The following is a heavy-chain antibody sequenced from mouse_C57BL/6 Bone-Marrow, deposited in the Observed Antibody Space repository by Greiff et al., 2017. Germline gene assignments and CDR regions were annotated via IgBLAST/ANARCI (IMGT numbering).Heavy chain of an antibody. V-gene: IGHV14-4*01. J-gene: IGHJ2*01. CDR1: GFNIKDDY. D-gene: IGHD1-1*01. CDR3: TRDYGSSPDY. Sequence: VQLQQSGAELVRPGASVKLSCTASGFNIKDDYMHWVKQRPEQGLEWIGWIDPENGDTEYASKFQGKATITADTSSNTAYLQLSSLTSEDTAVYYCTRDYGSSPDYWGHGTTLTVSS. CDR2: IDPENGDT.